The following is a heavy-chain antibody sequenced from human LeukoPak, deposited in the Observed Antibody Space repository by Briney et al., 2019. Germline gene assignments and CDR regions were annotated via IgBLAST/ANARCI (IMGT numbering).Heavy chain of an antibody. Sequence: PSETLSLTCTVSGGSISGSSYYWGWIRQAPGKGLEWIGSIYYSGITHYNASLKSRVTISVDMSTNQFSLRLSSVTAADTAVYYCARGLYGDYAGWYFDLWGRGTLVTVSS. CDR2: IYYSGIT. CDR3: ARGLYGDYAGWYFDL. D-gene: IGHD4-17*01. CDR1: GGSISGSSYY. V-gene: IGHV4-39*07. J-gene: IGHJ2*01.